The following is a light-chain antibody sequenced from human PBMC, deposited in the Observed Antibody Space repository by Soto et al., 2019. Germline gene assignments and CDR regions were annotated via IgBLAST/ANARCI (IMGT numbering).Light chain of an antibody. J-gene: IGLJ1*01. CDR1: ISDVGSHNL. CDR2: EVN. V-gene: IGLV2-23*02. Sequence: QSVLTQPASVSGSPGQSITISCTGTISDVGSHNLVSWCQQHPDKAPKLIIYEVNERPSGVSSRFSGSKSGNTASLTVSGLQPDDEADYHCCSFAGSNPFPYVFGTGTKVTVL. CDR3: CSFAGSNPFPYV.